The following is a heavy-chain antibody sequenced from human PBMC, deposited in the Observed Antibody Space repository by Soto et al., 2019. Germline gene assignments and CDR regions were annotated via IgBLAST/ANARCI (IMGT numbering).Heavy chain of an antibody. D-gene: IGHD1-26*01. Sequence: QVQLVQSGAEVKKPGSSVKVSCKASGGTFSTYGITWVRQASGQGLEWMGGIIPIFGTIKFAQKFQGRLTITPDESTSTVYMEVSSLTSEDTAVYYCASRERVDAFDVWGQGTMVTVSS. CDR1: GGTFSTYG. V-gene: IGHV1-69*01. CDR2: IIPIFGTI. J-gene: IGHJ3*01. CDR3: ASRERVDAFDV.